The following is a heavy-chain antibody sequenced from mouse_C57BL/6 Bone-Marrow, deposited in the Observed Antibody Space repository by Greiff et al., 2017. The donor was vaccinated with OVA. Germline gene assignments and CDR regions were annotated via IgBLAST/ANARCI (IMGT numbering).Heavy chain of an antibody. CDR1: GFNIKDDY. Sequence: VQLKESGAELVRPGASVKLSCTASGFNIKDDYMHWVKERPEQGLEWIGWIDHENGDTEYASKFQGKATITADTSSNTVYLHLSSLTSEDTAVYYCTTYRYWGQGTTLTVSS. CDR3: TTYRY. CDR2: IDHENGDT. V-gene: IGHV14-4*01. J-gene: IGHJ2*01.